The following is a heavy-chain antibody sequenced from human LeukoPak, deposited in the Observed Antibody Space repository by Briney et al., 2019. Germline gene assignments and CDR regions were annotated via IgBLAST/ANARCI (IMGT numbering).Heavy chain of an antibody. V-gene: IGHV3-23*01. D-gene: IGHD1-26*01. CDR1: GFTFGDYA. Sequence: PGGSLRLSCTASGFTFGDYAMSWVRQAPGKGLEWVSAISGSGGSTYYADSVKGRFTISRDNSKNTLYLQMNSLRAEDTAVYYCALGGRIVGATLDYWGQGTLVTVSS. CDR3: ALGGRIVGATLDY. J-gene: IGHJ4*02. CDR2: ISGSGGST.